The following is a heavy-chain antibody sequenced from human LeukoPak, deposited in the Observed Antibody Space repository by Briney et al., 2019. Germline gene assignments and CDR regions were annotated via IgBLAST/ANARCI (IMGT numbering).Heavy chain of an antibody. J-gene: IGHJ4*02. CDR3: ARGDYYDSSGPGGLYSFDY. CDR2: IYYSGST. Sequence: PSETLSLTCTVSGGSISSYYWSWIRQPPGKGLEWIGYIYYSGSTNYNPSLKSRVTISVDTSKNQFSLKLSSVTAADTAVYYCARGDYYDSSGPGGLYSFDYGGQGPLVTVS. V-gene: IGHV4-59*01. CDR1: GGSISSYY. D-gene: IGHD3-22*01.